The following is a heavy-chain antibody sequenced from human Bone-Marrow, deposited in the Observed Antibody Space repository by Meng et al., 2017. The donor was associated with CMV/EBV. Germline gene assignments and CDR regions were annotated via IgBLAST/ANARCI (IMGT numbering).Heavy chain of an antibody. V-gene: IGHV3-30*02. J-gene: IGHJ4*02. CDR3: AKVLGRSSN. Sequence: GESLKISCAASGFTFSSYGMHWVRQAPGKGLEWVAFIRYDGSNKYYADSVKGRFTISRDNSKNTLYLQMNSLRAEDTAVYYCAKVLGRSSNWGQGPRVTCYS. D-gene: IGHD6-19*01. CDR2: IRYDGSNK. CDR1: GFTFSSYG.